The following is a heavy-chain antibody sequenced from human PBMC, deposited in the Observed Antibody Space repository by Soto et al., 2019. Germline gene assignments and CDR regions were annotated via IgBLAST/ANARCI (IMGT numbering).Heavy chain of an antibody. CDR1: GFTFSSYG. Sequence: GGSLRLSCAASGFTFSSYGMHWVRQAPGKGLEWVAVISYDGRNKYYADSVKGRFTISRDNSKNTLYLQMNSLRAEDTAVYYCAKDVMGAPYYYYGMDVWGQGTTGSVS. J-gene: IGHJ6*02. CDR2: ISYDGRNK. V-gene: IGHV3-30*18. D-gene: IGHD1-26*01. CDR3: AKDVMGAPYYYYGMDV.